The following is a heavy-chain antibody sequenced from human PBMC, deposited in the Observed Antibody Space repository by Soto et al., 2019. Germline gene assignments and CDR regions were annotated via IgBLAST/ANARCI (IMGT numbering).Heavy chain of an antibody. J-gene: IGHJ6*02. V-gene: IGHV4-30-4*01. CDR1: GGSISSGDYY. CDR2: IYYSGST. D-gene: IGHD3-3*01. CDR3: ARDNDFWSGYPVDYGMDV. Sequence: SETLSLTCTVSGGSISSGDYYWSWIRQPPGKGLEWIGYIYYSGSTYYNPSLKSRVTISVDTSKNQFSLKLSSVTAADTAVYYCARDNDFWSGYPVDYGMDVWGQGTTVTVSS.